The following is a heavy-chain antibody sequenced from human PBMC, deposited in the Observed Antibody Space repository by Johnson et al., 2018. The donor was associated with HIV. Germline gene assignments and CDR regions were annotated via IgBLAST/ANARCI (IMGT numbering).Heavy chain of an antibody. CDR2: ISYDGSNK. CDR3: AKDLVTEREDDAFDI. V-gene: IGHV3-30*18. CDR1: GFTFSSYA. Sequence: QVQLVESGGGVVQPGRSLRLSCAASGFTFSSYAMHWVRQAPGKGLEWVAVISYDGSNKYYADSVKGRFTITRENSKNTLYLQMNSLRAEETAVYYCAKDLVTEREDDAFDIWGQGTMVTVSS. J-gene: IGHJ3*02. D-gene: IGHD1-26*01.